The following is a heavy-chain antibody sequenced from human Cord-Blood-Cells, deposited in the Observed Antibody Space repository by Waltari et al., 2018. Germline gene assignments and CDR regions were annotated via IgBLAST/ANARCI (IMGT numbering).Heavy chain of an antibody. CDR1: GYTLTELS. CDR2: VDPEDGET. V-gene: IGHV1-24*01. CDR3: ATDALKKRDSSGYYY. D-gene: IGHD3-22*01. Sequence: QVQLVQSGAEVKKPEASVKVSCKVSGYTLTELSMHWVRQAPGKGLEWMGSVDPEDGETIYAQKFQGRVTMTEDTSTDTAYMALSSLRSEDTAVYYCATDALKKRDSSGYYYWGQGTLVTVAS. J-gene: IGHJ4*02.